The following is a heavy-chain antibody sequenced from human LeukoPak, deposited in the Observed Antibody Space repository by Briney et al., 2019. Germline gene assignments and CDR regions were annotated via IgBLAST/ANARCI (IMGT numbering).Heavy chain of an antibody. CDR1: GGSISRSNYY. Sequence: SETLSLTCTVSGGSISRSNYYWVWLRPPPGKGLEWVATINYSGNTYYNPPLKSRVTISVDTSKNQFSLKLSSVTAADTAVYYCARYWGPYDNSGSYFDYWGQGTLVTVSS. CDR2: INYSGNT. V-gene: IGHV4-39*01. CDR3: ARYWGPYDNSGSYFDY. D-gene: IGHD3-22*01. J-gene: IGHJ4*02.